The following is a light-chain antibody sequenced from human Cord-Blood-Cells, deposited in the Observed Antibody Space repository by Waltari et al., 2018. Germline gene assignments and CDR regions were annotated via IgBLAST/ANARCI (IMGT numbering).Light chain of an antibody. CDR1: HSVSSN. V-gene: IGKV3-15*01. CDR2: GAS. CDR3: QQYNNWPPYT. J-gene: IGKJ2*01. Sequence: EIVMTQSPATQSVSPGERATLSCRASHSVSSNSAWNQQKPGQAPRLLIYGASTRATGIPARFSGSGSGTEFTLTISSLQSENFAVYYCQQYNNWPPYTFGQGTKLEIK.